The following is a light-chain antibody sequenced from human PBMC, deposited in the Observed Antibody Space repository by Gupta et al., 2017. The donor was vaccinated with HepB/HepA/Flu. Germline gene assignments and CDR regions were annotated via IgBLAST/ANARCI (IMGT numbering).Light chain of an antibody. CDR2: DNK. V-gene: IGLV1-51*01. Sequence: QSVFTQPPSVSAAPGQKVTISCSGSNSNIENNYVSWYQHLPGTAPKLLMSDNKKRPSGIPDRVAGSKAGTSATRATXGXKTGEEXDDDGGNWASRLSAGGFGGGTKLTVL. J-gene: IGLJ2*01. CDR3: GNWASRLSAGG. CDR1: NSNIENNY.